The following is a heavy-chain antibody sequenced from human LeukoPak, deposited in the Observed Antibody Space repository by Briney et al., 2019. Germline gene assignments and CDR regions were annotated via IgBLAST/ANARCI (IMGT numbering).Heavy chain of an antibody. CDR3: AREYYDILVYYYYMDV. CDR1: GFTFSSYE. CDR2: ISSSGSTI. V-gene: IGHV3-48*03. Sequence: GGSLRLSCAASGFTFSSYEMNWVRQAPGKGLEWVSYISSSGSTIYYADSVKGRFTISRDNAKNSLYLQMNSLRAEDTAAYYCAREYYDILVYYYYMDVWGKGTTVTVSS. D-gene: IGHD3-9*01. J-gene: IGHJ6*03.